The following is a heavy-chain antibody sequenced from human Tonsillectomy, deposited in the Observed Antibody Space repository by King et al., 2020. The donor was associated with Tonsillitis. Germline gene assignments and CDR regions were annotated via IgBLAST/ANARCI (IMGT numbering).Heavy chain of an antibody. V-gene: IGHV3-7*01. CDR1: GFTFSSYW. D-gene: IGHD3-3*01. CDR3: TRGITIFDY. J-gene: IGHJ4*02. Sequence: QLVQSGGNLVQPGGSLRLSCAATGFTFSSYWMSWVRQAPGKGLEWVANIKQGGSEKSYVDSVKGRFTISRDNAKNSLYLQMNSLRAEDTAVYYCTRGITIFDYWGQGTLVTVSS. CDR2: IKQGGSEK.